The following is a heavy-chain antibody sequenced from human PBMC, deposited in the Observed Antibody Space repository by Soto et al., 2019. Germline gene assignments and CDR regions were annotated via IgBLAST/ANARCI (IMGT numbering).Heavy chain of an antibody. CDR1: GGSFRGYY. J-gene: IGHJ4*02. V-gene: IGHV4-59*01. Sequence: LVTLSLPCAVYGGSFRGYYWSWIRQPPGKGLECIGYIYYRGTTNYNPSLKSRVTISIDTSKNQFSLKLSSVTAADTAVYYCARDSSNSYYFDFWGQGTLVTVSS. D-gene: IGHD4-4*01. CDR3: ARDSSNSYYFDF. CDR2: IYYRGTT.